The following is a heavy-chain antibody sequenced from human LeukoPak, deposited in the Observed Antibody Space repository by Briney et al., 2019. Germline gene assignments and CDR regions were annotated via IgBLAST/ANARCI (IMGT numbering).Heavy chain of an antibody. D-gene: IGHD6-19*01. Sequence: GASVKVSCKISEYSLSDLSIHWVREAPGEGLEWMGGFDSENNKMVYSQKFQGRVTMTEDTSADTAYMELTSLRSEDTAVYFCATDRLYRSSGRSWGFFDYWGQGTLVIVSS. J-gene: IGHJ4*02. CDR3: ATDRLYRSSGRSWGFFDY. V-gene: IGHV1-24*01. CDR2: FDSENNKM. CDR1: EYSLSDLS.